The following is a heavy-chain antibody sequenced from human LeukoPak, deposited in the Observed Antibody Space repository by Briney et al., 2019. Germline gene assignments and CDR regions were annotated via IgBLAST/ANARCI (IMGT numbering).Heavy chain of an antibody. CDR1: GGSFSSYS. J-gene: IGHJ4*02. V-gene: IGHV1-69*08. CDR2: IIPMLSAS. D-gene: IGHD1-26*01. CDR3: SRSPPPQLRADY. Sequence: SVKVSCKTSGGSFSSYSINWVRQAPGQGLEWMGRIIPMLSASNYAQKLRGRVTITADKTTLTVYMELRNLTSEDTVMYFCSRSPPPQLRADYWGQETLVTVSA.